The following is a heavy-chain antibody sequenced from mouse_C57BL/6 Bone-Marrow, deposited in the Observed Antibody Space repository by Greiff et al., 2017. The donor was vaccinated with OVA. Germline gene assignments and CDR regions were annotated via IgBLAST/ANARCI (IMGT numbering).Heavy chain of an antibody. D-gene: IGHD4-1*01. CDR2: ISNGGGST. J-gene: IGHJ3*01. CDR3: ARRLGAWFAY. V-gene: IGHV5-12*01. CDR1: GFTFSDYY. Sequence: EVQVVESGGGLVQPGGSLKLSCAASGFTFSDYYMYWVRQTPEKRLEWVAYISNGGGSTYYPDTVKGRFTISRDNARNTLYLQMSRLKSEDTAMDYCARRLGAWFAYWGQGTLVTVAA.